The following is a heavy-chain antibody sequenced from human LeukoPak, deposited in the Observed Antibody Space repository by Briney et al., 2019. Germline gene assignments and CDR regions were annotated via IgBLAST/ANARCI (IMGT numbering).Heavy chain of an antibody. CDR3: ARALVIAAAGTGYYYYYMDV. CDR2: TYYRSKWYN. J-gene: IGHJ6*03. CDR1: GDSVSSNSAA. D-gene: IGHD6-13*01. V-gene: IGHV6-1*01. Sequence: SQTLSPTCAISGDSVSSNSAAWNWIRQSPLRGLEWLGRTYYRSKWYNDYAVSVKSRITINPDTSKNQFSLQLNSVTPEDTAVYYCARALVIAAAGTGYYYYYMDVWGKGTTVTVSS.